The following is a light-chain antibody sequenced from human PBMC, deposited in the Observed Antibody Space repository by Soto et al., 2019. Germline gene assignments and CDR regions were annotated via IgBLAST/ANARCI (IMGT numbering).Light chain of an antibody. CDR2: LAS. CDR1: QDIRNY. J-gene: IGKJ5*01. Sequence: DIQMTQSPASLSASVGDRVTITCQASQDIRNYLNWYQQKPGKAPKVLISLASTLETGVPSRFSGSGSGTDFTLTISSLQPEDFATYYCQPFNNYPTFGQGTLLAI. CDR3: QPFNNYPT. V-gene: IGKV1-33*01.